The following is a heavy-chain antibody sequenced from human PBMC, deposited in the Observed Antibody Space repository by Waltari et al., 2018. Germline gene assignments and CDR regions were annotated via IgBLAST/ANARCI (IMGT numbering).Heavy chain of an antibody. CDR3: ARVEVYYYYMDV. CDR1: GGAISSGGYY. Sequence: VPLQESRPVLVKSSQKLSLTCTVSGGAISSGGYYWCWIRQHPGKGLEWIGYIYYSGSTYYNPSLKSLVTISVDTSKNQFSLKLSSVTAADTAVYYCARVEVYYYYMDVWGKGTTVTVSS. J-gene: IGHJ6*03. CDR2: IYYSGST. V-gene: IGHV4-31*01.